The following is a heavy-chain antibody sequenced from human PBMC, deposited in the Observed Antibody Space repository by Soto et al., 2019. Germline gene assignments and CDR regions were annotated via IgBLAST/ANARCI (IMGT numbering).Heavy chain of an antibody. J-gene: IGHJ4*02. CDR3: AHEEPGTQFAY. Sequence: QITLKESGPTLVKPTQTLTLTCTFSGFSLSTSGVGVGWIRQPPGKALEWLALIYWDDDKRYSPSLKSRLTTTKDTSKNPVVLTMTNMDPVDTATYYCAHEEPGTQFAYWGQGTLVTVSS. CDR2: IYWDDDK. V-gene: IGHV2-5*02. D-gene: IGHD6-13*01. CDR1: GFSLSTSGVG.